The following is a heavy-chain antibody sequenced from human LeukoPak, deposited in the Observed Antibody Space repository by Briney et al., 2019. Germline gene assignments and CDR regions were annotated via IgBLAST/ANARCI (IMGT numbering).Heavy chain of an antibody. CDR2: IYHSGST. Sequence: SETLSLTCAVSGGSISSGGYSWSWIRQPPGKGLEWIGYIYHSGSTYYNPSLKSRVTISVDRSKNKFSLKLSSVTAADTAVYYCARYDSSGYYGYYFDYWGQGTLVTVSS. J-gene: IGHJ4*02. CDR3: ARYDSSGYYGYYFDY. V-gene: IGHV4-30-2*01. CDR1: GGSISSGGYS. D-gene: IGHD3-22*01.